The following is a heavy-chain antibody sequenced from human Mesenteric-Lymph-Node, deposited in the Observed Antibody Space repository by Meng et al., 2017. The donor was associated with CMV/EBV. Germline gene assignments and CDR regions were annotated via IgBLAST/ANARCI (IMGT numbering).Heavy chain of an antibody. CDR3: ASFRRGPPAAPDY. D-gene: IGHD6-13*01. CDR2: INHSGST. J-gene: IGHJ4*02. V-gene: IGHV4-34*01. Sequence: CAVYGGSFSGYYWSWIRQPPGKGLEWIGEINHSGSTNYNPSLKSRVTISVDTSKNQVSLNLNTVTAADTAVYYCASFRRGPPAAPDYWGQGTLVTVSS. CDR1: GGSFSGYY.